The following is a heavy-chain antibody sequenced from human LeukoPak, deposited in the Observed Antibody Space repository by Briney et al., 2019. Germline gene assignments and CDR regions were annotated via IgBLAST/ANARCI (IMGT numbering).Heavy chain of an antibody. D-gene: IGHD3-10*01. CDR2: INPDSGGT. Sequence: ASVKVSCKSSGYTFTGYYMHWVRQAPGQGLEWMGWINPDSGGTNYAQKFQGRVTMTRDTSISTAYMELSRLRSDDTAVYYCATLSSEVRDDGQYYFDYWGQGTLVTVSS. V-gene: IGHV1-2*02. CDR1: GYTFTGYY. CDR3: ATLSSEVRDDGQYYFDY. J-gene: IGHJ4*02.